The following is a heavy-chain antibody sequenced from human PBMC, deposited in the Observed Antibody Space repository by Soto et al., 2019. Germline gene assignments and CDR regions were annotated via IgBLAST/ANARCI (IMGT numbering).Heavy chain of an antibody. V-gene: IGHV1-69*13. J-gene: IGHJ4*02. CDR1: GGTFSNYA. Sequence: SVKVSCKASGGTFSNYAINWVRQAPGQGLEWMGGIIPIFGTANYAQKFQGRVTITADESTSTAYLDLSSLRSEDTAVYYCARPVEMAAISRSYLFYWRQRTLVTVSS. D-gene: IGHD6-19*01. CDR2: IIPIFGTA. CDR3: ARPVEMAAISRSYLFY.